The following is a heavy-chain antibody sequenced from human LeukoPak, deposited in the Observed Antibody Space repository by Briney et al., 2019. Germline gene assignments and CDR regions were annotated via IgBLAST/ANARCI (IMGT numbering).Heavy chain of an antibody. CDR2: IYYGGST. CDR1: GGSISSSSYY. D-gene: IGHD1-26*01. Sequence: SETLSLTCTVSGGSISSSSYYWAWIRQPPGKGLEWIGSIYYGGSTYYNPSLKSRVTISVDTSKNQFSLKLSSVTAADTAVYYCARHKRELLYFDYWGQGTLVTVSS. CDR3: ARHKRELLYFDY. V-gene: IGHV4-39*01. J-gene: IGHJ4*02.